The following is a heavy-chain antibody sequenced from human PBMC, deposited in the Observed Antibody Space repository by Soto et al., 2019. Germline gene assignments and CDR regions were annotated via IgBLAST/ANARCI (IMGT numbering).Heavy chain of an antibody. D-gene: IGHD3-22*01. CDR2: IKSKTDGGTT. V-gene: IGHV3-15*01. CDR1: GFTFSNAW. Sequence: EVQLVESGGGLVKPGGSLRLSCAASGFTFSNAWMSWVRQAPGKGLEWVGRIKSKTDGGTTDYAAPVKGRFTISRDDSKNTLYLQMNSLKTVDTAVYYCTTAMIVVWGSAFDIWGQGTMVTVSS. CDR3: TTAMIVVWGSAFDI. J-gene: IGHJ3*02.